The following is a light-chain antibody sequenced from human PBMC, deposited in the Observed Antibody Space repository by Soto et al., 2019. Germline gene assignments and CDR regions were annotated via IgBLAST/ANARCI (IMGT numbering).Light chain of an antibody. J-gene: IGLJ1*01. CDR2: GNT. V-gene: IGLV1-40*01. CDR3: QSYDDSLSVHYV. Sequence: QSALTQPPSMSGAPGQRVTISCTGSSSNIGSTYDVQWYQQLPGTAPKLLIHGNTDRPSGVPDRFSGSKSGTSASLAITGLQADDEADYYCQSYDDSLSVHYVFGTGTKATVL. CDR1: SSNIGSTYD.